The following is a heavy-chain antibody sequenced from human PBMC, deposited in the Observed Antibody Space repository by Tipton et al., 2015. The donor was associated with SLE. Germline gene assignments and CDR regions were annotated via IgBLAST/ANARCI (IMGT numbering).Heavy chain of an antibody. V-gene: IGHV3-21*03. CDR1: GFIFSSYS. CDR3: ARDGYGSAWFDS. D-gene: IGHD3-10*01. Sequence: SLRLSCAASGFIFSSYSMNWVRQAPGKGLEWVSSISSSSSCIHYADSVKGRFTISRDNAKNSLYLQMNSLRAEDTAVYYCARDGYGSAWFDSWGQGTLVTVSS. CDR2: ISSSSSCI. J-gene: IGHJ5*01.